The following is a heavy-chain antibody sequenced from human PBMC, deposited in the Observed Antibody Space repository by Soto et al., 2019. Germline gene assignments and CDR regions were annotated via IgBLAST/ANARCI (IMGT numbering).Heavy chain of an antibody. CDR1: GYSFTSYW. Sequence: GESMQISCKGSGYSFTSYWIGWVRQMAGKGLEWMGIIYPGDSDTRYSPSFQGQITISDDKSISTAYLQWSSLKVSDTAMYFCAISGVGPLSYYSPRYGMDVRGQGTTVTGSS. D-gene: IGHD3-10*01. CDR2: IYPGDSDT. J-gene: IGHJ6*02. V-gene: IGHV5-51*01. CDR3: AISGVGPLSYYSPRYGMDV.